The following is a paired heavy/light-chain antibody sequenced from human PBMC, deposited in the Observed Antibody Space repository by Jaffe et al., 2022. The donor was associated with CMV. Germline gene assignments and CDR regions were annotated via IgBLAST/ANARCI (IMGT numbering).Light chain of an antibody. Sequence: DIQLTQSPSFLSASVGDRVTITCRASQGISNYLAWYQQKPGKPPKLLMSSASTVQSGVPSRFSDSGSGTEFTLTISSLQPEDFATYYCQQLSDYPPTFGGGTKVEIK. CDR1: QGISNY. V-gene: IGKV1-9*01. CDR3: QQLSDYPPT. J-gene: IGKJ4*01. CDR2: SAS.
Heavy chain of an antibody. CDR1: GFTFSTYD. D-gene: IGHD2-2*01. CDR3: AQRGYCLSNGCSPFDY. V-gene: IGHV3-23*04. Sequence: EVQLVESGGGLVQPGGSLRLSCAASGFTFSTYDMSWVRQAPGKGLEWVASISASGYSTYYTDSVKGRFTISRDNSKNTLSVQMNSLRAEDTAVYYCAQRGYCLSNGCSPFDYWGQGTLVTVSP. J-gene: IGHJ4*02. CDR2: ISASGYST.